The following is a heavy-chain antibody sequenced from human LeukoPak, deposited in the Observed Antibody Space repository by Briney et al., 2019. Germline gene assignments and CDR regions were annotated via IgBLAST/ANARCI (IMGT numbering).Heavy chain of an antibody. Sequence: GGSLRLSCAASGFTFSSYGIHWVRQAPGKGLEWVAFIRYDGSNKYYADSVKGRFTIYRDNSKNTLYLQMNSLRAEDTAVYYCAKDLGSSGDYAYYYMDVWGKGTTVTVSS. CDR3: AKDLGSSGDYAYYYMDV. CDR1: GFTFSSYG. V-gene: IGHV3-30*02. J-gene: IGHJ6*03. CDR2: IRYDGSNK. D-gene: IGHD4-17*01.